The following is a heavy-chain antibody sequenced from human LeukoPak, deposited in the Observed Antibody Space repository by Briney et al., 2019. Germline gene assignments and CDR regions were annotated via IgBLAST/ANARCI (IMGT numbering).Heavy chain of an antibody. D-gene: IGHD3-10*01. CDR3: VKDSSSGSYFDY. V-gene: IGHV3-64D*06. CDR2: ISSNGGST. Sequence: GGSLRLSCSASGFTFSRYAMHWVRQAPGKGLEYVSAISSNGGSTYYADSVRGRFTISRDNSRNTLHLQMSSLRVEDTAVYYCVKDSSSGSYFDYWGQGTLVTVSS. CDR1: GFTFSRYA. J-gene: IGHJ4*02.